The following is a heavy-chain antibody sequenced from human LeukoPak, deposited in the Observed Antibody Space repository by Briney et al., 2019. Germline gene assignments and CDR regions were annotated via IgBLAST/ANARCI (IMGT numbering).Heavy chain of an antibody. Sequence: GESLKISCKGSGYSFTSYWIGWVRQMPGKGLEWMGIIYPGDSDTRYSPSFQGQVTISADKSISTAYLQWSSLKASDTAMYYCATAHYDFWSGSRIPFDYWGQGTLVTVYS. J-gene: IGHJ4*02. D-gene: IGHD3-3*01. CDR1: GYSFTSYW. V-gene: IGHV5-51*01. CDR3: ATAHYDFWSGSRIPFDY. CDR2: IYPGDSDT.